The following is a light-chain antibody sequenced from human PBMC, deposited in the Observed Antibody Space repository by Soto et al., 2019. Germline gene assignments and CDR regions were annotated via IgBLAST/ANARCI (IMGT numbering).Light chain of an antibody. CDR1: SSDVGGYNY. V-gene: IGLV2-14*01. CDR2: EVS. Sequence: QSVLTQPASVSGSPGHSITISCTGTSSDVGGYNYVSWFRQYPGKAPKLMIYEVSNRPSGVSNRFSGSKSGNTASLTVSGLQAEDEADYYCTSFTSSNTWVFGGGTKVTVL. J-gene: IGLJ3*02. CDR3: TSFTSSNTWV.